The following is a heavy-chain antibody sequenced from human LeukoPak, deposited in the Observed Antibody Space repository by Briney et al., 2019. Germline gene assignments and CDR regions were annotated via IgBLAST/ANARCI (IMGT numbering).Heavy chain of an antibody. Sequence: GGSLRLSCAASGFTFNTYSMHWVRQAPGRGLEWVSYISSSSSNIYYADSVKGRFTISRDNARNSLFLQMSSLRAEDTAVYYCARGESAFDYWGQGTLVTVSS. CDR3: ARGESAFDY. J-gene: IGHJ4*02. CDR2: ISSSSSNI. V-gene: IGHV3-48*01. CDR1: GFTFNTYS. D-gene: IGHD3-10*01.